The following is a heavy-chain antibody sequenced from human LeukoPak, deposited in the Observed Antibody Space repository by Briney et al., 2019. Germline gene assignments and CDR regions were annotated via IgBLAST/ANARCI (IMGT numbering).Heavy chain of an antibody. J-gene: IGHJ4*02. D-gene: IGHD3-22*01. CDR2: IYSGGST. CDR3: ARTTYYYDSSGYFDY. Sequence: PGGSLRLSCAASGFTVSSNYMSWVRQAPGKGLEWVSVIYSGGSTYYADSVKGRFTISRDNSKNTLYLQMNSLRAEDTAVYYCARTTYYYDSSGYFDYWGQGTLVTVSP. CDR1: GFTVSSNY. V-gene: IGHV3-53*01.